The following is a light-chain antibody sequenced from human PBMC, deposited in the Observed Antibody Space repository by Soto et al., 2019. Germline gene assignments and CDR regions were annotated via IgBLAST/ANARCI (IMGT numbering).Light chain of an antibody. CDR3: QQYYSYPLT. CDR2: AAS. V-gene: IGKV1-8*01. CDR1: QGISSY. J-gene: IGKJ1*01. Sequence: AIRMTQSPSSXSASTGDRVTITCRASQGISSYLAWYQQKPGKAPKLLIYAASTLQSGVPSRFSGSGSGTDFTLTISCLQSEDFATYYCQQYYSYPLTFGQGTKVDIK.